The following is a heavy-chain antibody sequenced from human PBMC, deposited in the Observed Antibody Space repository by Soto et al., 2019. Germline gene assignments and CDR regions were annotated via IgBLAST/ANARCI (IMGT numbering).Heavy chain of an antibody. V-gene: IGHV4-39*01. Sequence: QLQLQESGPGLVKPSETLSLTCTVSGGSISSSSYYWGWIRQPPGKGLEWIGSIFYSGSTYYNPSPKIRVTVSVDTSTSQFSLKLRSVTAADTAVYYCARHLTYCSAGSCYSDFPYYGMDVWGQGTTVTVSS. CDR2: IFYSGST. CDR3: ARHLTYCSAGSCYSDFPYYGMDV. D-gene: IGHD2-15*01. J-gene: IGHJ6*02. CDR1: GGSISSSSYY.